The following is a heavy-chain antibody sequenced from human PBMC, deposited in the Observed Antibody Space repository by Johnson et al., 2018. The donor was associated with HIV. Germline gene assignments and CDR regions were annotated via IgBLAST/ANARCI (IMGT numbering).Heavy chain of an antibody. Sequence: QVQLVESGGGLVKPGGSLRLSCAASGFSISDYYMSWIRQAPGKGLEWISYIGRSGTTIYYADSVKGRFTISRDNTKNSLYLQMNSLRAEDTAVYYCAKGGIATRFFDIWGQGTLVTVSS. CDR1: GFSISDYY. CDR3: AKGGIATRFFDI. CDR2: IGRSGTTI. J-gene: IGHJ3*02. D-gene: IGHD6-6*01. V-gene: IGHV3-11*04.